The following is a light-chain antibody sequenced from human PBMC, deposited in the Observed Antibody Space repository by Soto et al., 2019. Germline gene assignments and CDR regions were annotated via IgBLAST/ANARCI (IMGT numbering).Light chain of an antibody. CDR1: QSISSW. Sequence: DIQMTQSPSTLSASVGDIVTITCRASQSISSWLAWYQPKPGKAPNLLSYEASSLESGVPSRFSGSGSGTEFTLTISSLQPDDFATYYCQQYNSYPLTFGGGSKVEIK. V-gene: IGKV1-5*03. CDR2: EAS. J-gene: IGKJ4*01. CDR3: QQYNSYPLT.